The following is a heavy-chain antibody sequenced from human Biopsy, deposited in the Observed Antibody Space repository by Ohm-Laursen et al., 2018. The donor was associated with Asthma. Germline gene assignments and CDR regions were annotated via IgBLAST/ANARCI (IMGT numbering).Heavy chain of an antibody. CDR2: ISSSSSTI. CDR1: GFTFGDYS. CDR3: ARDAGYCGGDCYSLLEYYYYYYGMDV. J-gene: IGHJ6*02. Sequence: GSLRLSCSATGFTFGDYSMNWVRQAPGKGLEWVSYISSSSSTIYYADSVKGRFTISRDNAKNSLYLQMNSLRDEDTAVYYCARDAGYCGGDCYSLLEYYYYYYGMDVWGQGTTVTVSS. V-gene: IGHV3-48*02. D-gene: IGHD2-21*02.